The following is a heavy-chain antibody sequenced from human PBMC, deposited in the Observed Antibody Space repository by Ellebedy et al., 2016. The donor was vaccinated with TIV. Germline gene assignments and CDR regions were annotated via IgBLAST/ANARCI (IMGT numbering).Heavy chain of an antibody. V-gene: IGHV3-21*01. J-gene: IGHJ4*02. D-gene: IGHD4-17*01. CDR2: ISSSSSYI. Sequence: GESLKISCAASGFTFSSYSMKWVRQAPGKGLEWVSSISSSSSYIYYADSVKGRFTISRDNAKNSLYLQMNSLRAEDTAVYYCARDDDYGDDYFDYWGQGTLVTVSS. CDR1: GFTFSSYS. CDR3: ARDDDYGDDYFDY.